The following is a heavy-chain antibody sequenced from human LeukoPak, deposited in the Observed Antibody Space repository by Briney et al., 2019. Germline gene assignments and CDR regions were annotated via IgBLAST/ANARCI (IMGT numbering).Heavy chain of an antibody. J-gene: IGHJ6*04. Sequence: SETLSLTCAVYGGSFSGYYWSWIRQPPGKGLEWIGEINHSGSTNYNPSLKSRVTISVDTSKNQFSLKLSSVTAADTAVYYCARRRGWNGSGSYYSRYYYYGMDVWGKGTTVTVSS. CDR3: ARRRGWNGSGSYYSRYYYYGMDV. V-gene: IGHV4-34*01. CDR2: INHSGST. D-gene: IGHD3-10*01. CDR1: GGSFSGYY.